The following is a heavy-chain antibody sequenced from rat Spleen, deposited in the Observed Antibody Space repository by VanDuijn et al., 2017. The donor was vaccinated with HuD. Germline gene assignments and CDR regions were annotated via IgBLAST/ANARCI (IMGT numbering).Heavy chain of an antibody. CDR1: GFTFSDYY. D-gene: IGHD4-3*01. Sequence: EVQLVESGGGLVQPGRSLKLSCAASGFTFSDYYMAWVRQAPTKGLEWVASTSPSGGSTYYRDSVKGRFTISRDNAKSTLYLQMDSLRSEDTATYYCATGGIRGTDWFAYWGQGTLVTVSS. J-gene: IGHJ3*01. CDR2: TSPSGGST. CDR3: ATGGIRGTDWFAY. V-gene: IGHV5-27*01.